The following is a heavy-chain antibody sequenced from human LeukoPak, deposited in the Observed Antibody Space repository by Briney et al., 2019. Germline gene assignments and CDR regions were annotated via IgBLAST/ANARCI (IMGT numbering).Heavy chain of an antibody. CDR1: GFTFSSYA. CDR2: ISYDGSNK. D-gene: IGHD3-10*01. Sequence: GGFLRLSCAASGFTFSSYAMHWVRQAPGKGLEWVAVISYDGSNKYYADSVKGRFTISRDNSKNTLYLQMNSLRAEDTAVYYCARDPETYGSGSYCDYWGQGTLVTVSS. J-gene: IGHJ4*02. V-gene: IGHV3-30-3*01. CDR3: ARDPETYGSGSYCDY.